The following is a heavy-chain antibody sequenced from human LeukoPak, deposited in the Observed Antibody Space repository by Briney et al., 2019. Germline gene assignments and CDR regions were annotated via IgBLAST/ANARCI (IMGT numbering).Heavy chain of an antibody. CDR1: GFTFSSYA. CDR3: AKVPLDKYGSYGSLPFRYYFDY. D-gene: IGHD1-26*01. V-gene: IGHV3-23*01. CDR2: ISGSGGST. Sequence: PGGSLRLSCAASGFTFSSYAMSWVRQAPGQGLGWVSAISGSGGSTYYADSVKGRFTISRDNSKNTLYLQMNSLRAEDTAVYYCAKVPLDKYGSYGSLPFRYYFDYWGQGTLVTVSS. J-gene: IGHJ4*02.